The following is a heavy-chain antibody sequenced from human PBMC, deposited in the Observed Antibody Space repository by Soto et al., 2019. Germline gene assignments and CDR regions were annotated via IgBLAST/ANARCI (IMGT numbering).Heavy chain of an antibody. Sequence: GGSLRLSCAASGFTFSSYAMHWVRQAPGKGLEWVAVISYDGSNKHYADSVKGRFTISRDNSKNTLYLQMNSLRAEDTALYYCARELTGTTKDYYYYGMDVWGQGTTVTVSS. CDR1: GFTFSSYA. D-gene: IGHD1-7*01. CDR3: ARELTGTTKDYYYYGMDV. CDR2: ISYDGSNK. V-gene: IGHV3-30-3*01. J-gene: IGHJ6*02.